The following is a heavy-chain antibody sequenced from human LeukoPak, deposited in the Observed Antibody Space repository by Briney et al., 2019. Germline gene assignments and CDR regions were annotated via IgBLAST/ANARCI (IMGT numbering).Heavy chain of an antibody. CDR1: GFTVISNY. D-gene: IGHD6-6*01. Sequence: PGGSLRLSCAASGFTVISNYMSWVRQTPGRGLEWVAFIYSSGSTYYAESVGGRFTISRDNSKNTLYLEMTSLRVEDTAVYYCTRAEFSNSFDDWGQGTLVLVSS. V-gene: IGHV3-53*01. CDR3: TRAEFSNSFDD. J-gene: IGHJ4*02. CDR2: IYSSGST.